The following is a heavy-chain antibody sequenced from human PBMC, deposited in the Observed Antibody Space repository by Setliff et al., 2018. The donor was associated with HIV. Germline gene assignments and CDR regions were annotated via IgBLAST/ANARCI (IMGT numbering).Heavy chain of an antibody. CDR1: GASSIYF. D-gene: IGHD1-26*01. Sequence: SETLSLTCTVSGASSIYFWGWIRQPPGKGLEWIGSVYYSGSTYYNPSLKSRVTISMDTSKNQFSLKSNSVTAADTAVYYCAKDRSGSYRTFDYWGPGIQVTVSS. V-gene: IGHV4-39*07. CDR2: VYYSGST. J-gene: IGHJ4*02. CDR3: AKDRSGSYRTFDY.